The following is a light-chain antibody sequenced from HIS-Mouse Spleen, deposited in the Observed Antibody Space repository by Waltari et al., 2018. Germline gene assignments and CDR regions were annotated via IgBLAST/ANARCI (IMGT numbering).Light chain of an antibody. J-gene: IGLJ2*01. CDR2: EDS. CDR1: ALPKKY. V-gene: IGLV3-10*01. CDR3: YSTDSSGNHRV. Sequence: SYELTQPPSVSVSPGQTARITCSGDALPKKYAYWYQQKSRQAPVRVIYEDSKRPSGIPERFSGASSGTMATLTISGAQVEDEADYYCYSTDSSGNHRVFGGGTKLSVL.